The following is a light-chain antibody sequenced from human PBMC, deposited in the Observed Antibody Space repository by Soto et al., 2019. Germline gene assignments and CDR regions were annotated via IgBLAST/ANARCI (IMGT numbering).Light chain of an antibody. V-gene: IGKV1-39*01. CDR2: GAS. CDR3: QQSYSNLWT. CDR1: QSITIY. J-gene: IGKJ1*01. Sequence: DIHMTQSPSSLSASVGYRLTITCRASQSITIYLNWYQQKPGEAPNLLIFGASTLQSGVPSRFSGSGSGTDFTLTISSLQPEDFETYYCQQSYSNLWTFGQGTKVDIK.